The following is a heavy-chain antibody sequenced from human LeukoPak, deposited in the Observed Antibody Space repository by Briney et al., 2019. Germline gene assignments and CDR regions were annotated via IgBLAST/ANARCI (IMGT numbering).Heavy chain of an antibody. V-gene: IGHV4-59*01. CDR2: IYYSGST. D-gene: IGHD2-15*01. Sequence: SETLPLTCTVSGGSISSYYWSWIRQPPGKGLEWIGYIYYSGSTNYNPSLKSRVTNSVDTSKNQFSLKLSSVTAADTAVYYCARAWRYCSGGSCYWFDPWGQGTLVPVSS. J-gene: IGHJ5*02. CDR1: GGSISSYY. CDR3: ARAWRYCSGGSCYWFDP.